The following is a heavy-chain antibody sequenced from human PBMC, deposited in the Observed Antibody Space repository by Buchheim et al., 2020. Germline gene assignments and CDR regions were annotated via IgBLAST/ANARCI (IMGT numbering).Heavy chain of an antibody. CDR3: ARADGSCYFDY. D-gene: IGHD2-15*01. V-gene: IGHV4-30-4*01. CDR1: GGSISSGDYY. CDR2: IYHSGST. J-gene: IGHJ4*02. Sequence: QVQLQESGPGLVKPSQTLSLTCTVSGGSISSGDYYWSWIRQPPGKGLEWLGYIYHSGSTYYNPSLKSRATISVDTSTNQFSLMLSSVTDADTAVYYCARADGSCYFDYWGQGTL.